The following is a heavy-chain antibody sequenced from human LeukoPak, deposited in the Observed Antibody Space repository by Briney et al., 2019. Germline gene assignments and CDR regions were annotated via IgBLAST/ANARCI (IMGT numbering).Heavy chain of an antibody. D-gene: IGHD2-2*01. V-gene: IGHV3-21*01. Sequence: GGSLRLSCAASGFTFRDYTMNWVRQTPGKGLEWVSAINKGGSYMTYADSVKGRFTVSRDNAKNSLFQQMNNLRVEDTAVYFCAREVLIVVEPAANTIDYWGQGTRVTVSS. CDR2: INKGGSYM. CDR1: GFTFRDYT. CDR3: AREVLIVVEPAANTIDY. J-gene: IGHJ4*02.